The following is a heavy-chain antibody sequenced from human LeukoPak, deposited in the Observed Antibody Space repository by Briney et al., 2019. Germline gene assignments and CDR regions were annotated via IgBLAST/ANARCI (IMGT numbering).Heavy chain of an antibody. V-gene: IGHV3-21*01. CDR2: ISSSSSYI. CDR1: GFTFSTYW. J-gene: IGHJ3*02. CDR3: ARAISGSYPPNDAFDI. Sequence: GGSLRLSCAASGFTFSTYWMSWVRQAPGKGLEWVSSISSSSSYIYYADSVKGRFTISRDNAKNSLYLQMNSLRAEDTAVYYCARAISGSYPPNDAFDIWGQGTMVTVSS. D-gene: IGHD1-26*01.